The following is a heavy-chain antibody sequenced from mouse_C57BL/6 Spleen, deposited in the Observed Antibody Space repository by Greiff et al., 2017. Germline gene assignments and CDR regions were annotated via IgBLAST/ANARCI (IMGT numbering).Heavy chain of an antibody. V-gene: IGHV1-55*01. J-gene: IGHJ1*03. Sequence: QVQLKQPGAELVKPGASVKMSCKASGYTFTSYWITWVKQRPGQGLEWIGDIYPGSGSTNYNEKFKSKATLTVDTSSSTAYLQLSSLTSADSAVYYCATRSSYVEWYFDVWGTGTTVTVSS. CDR1: GYTFTSYW. CDR3: ATRSSYVEWYFDV. D-gene: IGHD1-1*01. CDR2: IYPGSGST.